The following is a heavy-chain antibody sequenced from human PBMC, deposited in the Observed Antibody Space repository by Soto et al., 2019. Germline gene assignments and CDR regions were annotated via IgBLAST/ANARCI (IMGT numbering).Heavy chain of an antibody. J-gene: IGHJ4*02. CDR3: AGGIVVAPSY. Sequence: VQLVESGGCLIQPGGSLSLSCAASGVTVSSNYMTWVRQAPGKGLEWVSVIYSGARTYYADSVKGRFTISRDNPKNPLYLQMNTLRAEHTAVYYCAGGIVVAPSYWGQGTLVTVSS. D-gene: IGHD6-13*01. CDR1: GVTVSSNY. CDR2: IYSGART. V-gene: IGHV3-53*01.